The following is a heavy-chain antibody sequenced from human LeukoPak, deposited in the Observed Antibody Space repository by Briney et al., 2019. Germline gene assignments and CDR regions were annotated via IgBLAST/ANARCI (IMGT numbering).Heavy chain of an antibody. CDR3: ARADCSGSTCYLRHSWFDP. CDR2: ISTSSRYI. D-gene: IGHD2-2*01. V-gene: IGHV3-21*06. CDR1: GFTLSSLD. J-gene: IGHJ5*02. Sequence: KPGGSLRLSCAASGFTLSSLDMNWVRQAPGKGLEWVSSISTSSRYIYYRDSVKGRFTISRDDAKNALYLQMNSLTVEDTAVYYCARADCSGSTCYLRHSWFDPWGQGTLVTVSS.